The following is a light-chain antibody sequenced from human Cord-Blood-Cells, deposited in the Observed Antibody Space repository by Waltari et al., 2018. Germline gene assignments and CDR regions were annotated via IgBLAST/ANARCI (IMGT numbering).Light chain of an antibody. CDR3: QQSNSTPYS. CDR2: WAS. J-gene: IGKJ2*03. CDR1: QSVLYSSNNTNN. V-gene: IGKV4-1*01. Sequence: DILMTQSPESLAVSLGERATINCKASQSVLYSSNNTNNLAWYQQKPAQPPKLLIYWASTRESGVPDRFSGSGSGTDFTLTISSLQAEDVAVYYCQQSNSTPYSFGQGTKLEIK.